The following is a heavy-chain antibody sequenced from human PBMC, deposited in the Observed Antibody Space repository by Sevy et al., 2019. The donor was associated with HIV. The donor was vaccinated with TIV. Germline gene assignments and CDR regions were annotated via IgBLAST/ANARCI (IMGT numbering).Heavy chain of an antibody. Sequence: SETLSLTCAVYGGSFSGYYWSWIRQPPGKGLEWIGEINHSGSTNYNPSLKSRVTISVDTSKNQFSRKLSAVTAADTAVYYCARGYPDCSSTSCYTAWGKYNWFDPWGQGTLVTVSS. J-gene: IGHJ5*02. CDR3: ARGYPDCSSTSCYTAWGKYNWFDP. D-gene: IGHD2-2*02. V-gene: IGHV4-34*01. CDR2: INHSGST. CDR1: GGSFSGYY.